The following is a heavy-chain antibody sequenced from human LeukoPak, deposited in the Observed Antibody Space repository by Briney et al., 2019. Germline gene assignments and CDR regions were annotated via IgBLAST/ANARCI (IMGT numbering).Heavy chain of an antibody. J-gene: IGHJ2*01. CDR1: GFTFSSYG. D-gene: IGHD6-13*01. Sequence: GGSLRLSCAASGFTFSSYGMHGVRQARGKGLEWVALISYDGSNKYYADSVKGRFTISRDNSKNTLYLQMNSLRAEDTAVYYCAKDVAGGITHWYFDLWGRGTLVTVSS. V-gene: IGHV3-30*18. CDR2: ISYDGSNK. CDR3: AKDVAGGITHWYFDL.